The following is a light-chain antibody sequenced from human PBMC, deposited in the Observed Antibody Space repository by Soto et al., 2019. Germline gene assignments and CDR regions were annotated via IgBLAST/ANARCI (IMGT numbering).Light chain of an antibody. J-gene: IGKJ4*01. CDR2: AAS. CDR1: QGIRSY. V-gene: IGKV1-8*01. Sequence: IRMTQSTSSLSASTGDRVTITCRASQGIRSYLAWYQHKPGKAPKLLIYAASTLQSGVPSRFSGSGSGTDLTLTISCLQAEDVATYYCQQYYSYPLTVGGGTKVEIK. CDR3: QQYYSYPLT.